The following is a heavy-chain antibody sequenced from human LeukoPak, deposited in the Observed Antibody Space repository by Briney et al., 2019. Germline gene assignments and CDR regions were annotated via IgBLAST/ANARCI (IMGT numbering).Heavy chain of an antibody. CDR3: ARGLEWLALRFLEWSPTYYFDY. V-gene: IGHV4-34*01. J-gene: IGHJ4*02. CDR2: INHSGST. D-gene: IGHD3-3*01. CDR1: GGSFSGYY. Sequence: PSETLSFTCAVYGGSFSGYYWSWIRQPPGKGLEWIGEINHSGSTNYNPSLKSRVTISVDTSKNQFSLKLSSVTAADTAVYYCARGLEWLALRFLEWSPTYYFDYWGQGALVTVSS.